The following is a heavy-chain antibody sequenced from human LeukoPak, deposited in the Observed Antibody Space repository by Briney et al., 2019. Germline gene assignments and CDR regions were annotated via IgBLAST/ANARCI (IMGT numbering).Heavy chain of an antibody. CDR2: IMPIFGTS. D-gene: IGHD2/OR15-2a*01. V-gene: IGHV1-69*13. CDR1: GVTLGNYP. J-gene: IGHJ5*02. Sequence: ASVKVSCKTSGVTLGNYPISWLRQAPGQGLEWMGGIMPIFGTSNYAGNFQARVTFTADESTSTVFMELRSLKSEDTAVYYCARGPEIVVSGTTFAAYKWFDPWGQGTLLTVSS. CDR3: ARGPEIVVSGTTFAAYKWFDP.